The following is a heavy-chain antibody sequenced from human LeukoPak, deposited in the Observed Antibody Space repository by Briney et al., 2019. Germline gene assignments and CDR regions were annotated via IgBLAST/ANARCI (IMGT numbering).Heavy chain of an antibody. J-gene: IGHJ5*02. CDR1: GFTFSDHY. D-gene: IGHD3-10*01. Sequence: GGSLRLSCAASGFTFSDHYMDWVRQAPGKGLEWVGRTRNKANSYTTEYAASVKGRFTISRDDSKNSLYLQMNSLKTEDTAVYYCASLYGSGKRWVDPWGQGTLVTVSS. V-gene: IGHV3-72*01. CDR2: TRNKANSYTT. CDR3: ASLYGSGKRWVDP.